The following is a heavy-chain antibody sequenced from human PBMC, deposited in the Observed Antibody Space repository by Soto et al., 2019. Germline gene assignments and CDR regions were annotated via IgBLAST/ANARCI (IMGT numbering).Heavy chain of an antibody. CDR2: ISGSGGST. J-gene: IGHJ4*02. V-gene: IGHV3-23*01. CDR3: AKDPTVLLWFGELTDFDY. CDR1: GFTFSSYA. Sequence: GGSLRLSCAASGFTFSSYAMSWVRQAPGKGLEWVSAISGSGGSTYYADSVKGRFTISRDNSKNTLYLQMNSLRAEDTAVYYCAKDPTVLLWFGELTDFDYWGQGTLVTVSS. D-gene: IGHD3-10*01.